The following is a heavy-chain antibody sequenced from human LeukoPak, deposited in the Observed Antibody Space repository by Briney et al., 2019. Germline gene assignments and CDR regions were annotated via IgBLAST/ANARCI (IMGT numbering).Heavy chain of an antibody. CDR3: ARVFLGRGADY. V-gene: IGHV3-48*02. D-gene: IGHD3-10*01. J-gene: IGHJ4*02. Sequence: GGSLRLSCAASGFTFSSYSMNWVRHAPEKGLEWVSYISSSSGTTIYYVDSVEGRFTISRDNAKTSLYLQMNSLRDEDTAVYYCARVFLGRGADYWGQGTLVTVSS. CDR2: ISSSSGTTI. CDR1: GFTFSSYS.